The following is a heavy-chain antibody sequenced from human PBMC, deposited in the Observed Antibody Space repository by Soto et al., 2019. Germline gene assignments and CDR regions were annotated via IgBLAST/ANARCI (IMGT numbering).Heavy chain of an antibody. J-gene: IGHJ4*02. CDR1: GFTFSSYW. CDR3: ARAGWYRFDY. CDR2: INADGSTT. V-gene: IGHV3-74*01. D-gene: IGHD2-15*01. Sequence: DVQLVESGGGLAQPGGSLRLSCVGSGFTFSSYWMHWVRQAPGKGLVWVSRINADGSTTNYADSVKGRFTVSRDNAKNTVYLQMNSLRDEDTAVYFCARAGWYRFDYWGQGTLLTVS.